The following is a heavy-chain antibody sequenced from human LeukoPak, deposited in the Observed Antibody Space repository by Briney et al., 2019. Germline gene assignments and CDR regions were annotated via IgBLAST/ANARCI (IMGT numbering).Heavy chain of an antibody. CDR2: LQNDGGDI. CDR1: GFTFDDYG. J-gene: IGHJ3*02. Sequence: GGSLRLSCAASGFTFDDYGMHWVRQAPDKGLEWVAFLQNDGGDIHYADSVEGRFTISRDNSKNTLYLQMNSLRAEDTAVYYCANRRGTQVLGNNIDIWGQGTLVTVSS. D-gene: IGHD1-1*01. CDR3: ANRRGTQVLGNNIDI. V-gene: IGHV3-30*02.